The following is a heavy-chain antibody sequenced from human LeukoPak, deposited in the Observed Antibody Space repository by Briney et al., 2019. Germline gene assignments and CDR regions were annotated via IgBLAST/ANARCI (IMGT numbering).Heavy chain of an antibody. CDR2: INHSGST. CDR3: ARRVSGSHDFDY. J-gene: IGHJ4*02. V-gene: IGHV4-34*01. CDR1: GGSFSGYY. D-gene: IGHD2-8*01. Sequence: PSETLSLTCAVYGGSFSGYYWSWIRQPPGKGLEWIGEINHSGSTNYNPSLKSRVTISVDTSKNQFSLKLNSVTAADTAVYYCARRVSGSHDFDYWGQGTLVTVSS.